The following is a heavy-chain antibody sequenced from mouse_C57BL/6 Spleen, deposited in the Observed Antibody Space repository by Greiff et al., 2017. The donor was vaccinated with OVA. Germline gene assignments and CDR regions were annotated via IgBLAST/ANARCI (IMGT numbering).Heavy chain of an antibody. V-gene: IGHV1-55*01. Sequence: QVQLQQPGAELVKPGASVKMSCKASGYTFTSYWITWVKQRPGQGLEWIGDIYPGSGSTNYNEKFKSKATLTVDTSSSTAYMQLSSLTSEDSAVYYCARCDYVHYYAMDYWGQGTSVTVSS. D-gene: IGHD2-4*01. CDR3: ARCDYVHYYAMDY. CDR2: IYPGSGST. CDR1: GYTFTSYW. J-gene: IGHJ4*01.